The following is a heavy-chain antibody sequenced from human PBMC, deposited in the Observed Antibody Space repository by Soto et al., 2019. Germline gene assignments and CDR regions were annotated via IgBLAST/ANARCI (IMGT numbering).Heavy chain of an antibody. Sequence: SVKVSCKASGGTFSSYAISWVRQAPGQGLEWMGGIIPIFGTANYAQKFQGRVTITADESTSTAYMELSSLRSEDTAVYYCASIGICSSTSCLRNAFDIWGQGTMVTISS. V-gene: IGHV1-69*13. CDR1: GGTFSSYA. CDR3: ASIGICSSTSCLRNAFDI. D-gene: IGHD2-2*01. J-gene: IGHJ3*02. CDR2: IIPIFGTA.